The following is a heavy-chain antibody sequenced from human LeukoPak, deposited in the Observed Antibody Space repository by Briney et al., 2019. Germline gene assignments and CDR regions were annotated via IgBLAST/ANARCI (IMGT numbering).Heavy chain of an antibody. CDR3: AREMRGAGLDY. J-gene: IGHJ4*02. Sequence: SETLSLTCTVSGGSISSYYWSWIRQPPGKGLEWIGYIYYSGSTNYSPSLKSRVTISVDTSKNQFSLKLSSVTAADTAVYYCAREMRGAGLDYWGQGTLVTVSS. CDR1: GGSISSYY. V-gene: IGHV4-59*01. CDR2: IYYSGST. D-gene: IGHD1-26*01.